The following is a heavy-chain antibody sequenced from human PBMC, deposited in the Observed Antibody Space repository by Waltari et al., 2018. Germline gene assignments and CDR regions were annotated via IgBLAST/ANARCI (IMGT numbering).Heavy chain of an antibody. CDR1: GGSIDSSHNY. CDR3: VQLPGY. J-gene: IGHJ4*02. CDR2: RYYSGST. V-gene: IGHV4-39*01. D-gene: IGHD2-15*01. Sequence: QVQLQESGPGLVKPSETLSLTCTVSGGSIDSSHNYWGWIRQPPGKGLAWIGSRYYSGSTYYNPSLKSRVTISVDTSKNQFSLNLSSVTAADTAVYYCVQLPGYWGQGTLVTVSS.